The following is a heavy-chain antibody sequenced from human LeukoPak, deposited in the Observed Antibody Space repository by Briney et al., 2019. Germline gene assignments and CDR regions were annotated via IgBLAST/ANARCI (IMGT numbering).Heavy chain of an antibody. Sequence: GGSLRLSCAASGFTFSSYAMHWVRQAPGKGLEWVAVISYDGSNKYYADSVKGRFTISRDNSKNTLYLQMNSLRAEDTAVYYCARDSSRYSSSWCLSYRGQGTLVTVSS. J-gene: IGHJ4*02. CDR3: ARDSSRYSSSWCLSY. D-gene: IGHD6-13*01. V-gene: IGHV3-30*04. CDR2: ISYDGSNK. CDR1: GFTFSSYA.